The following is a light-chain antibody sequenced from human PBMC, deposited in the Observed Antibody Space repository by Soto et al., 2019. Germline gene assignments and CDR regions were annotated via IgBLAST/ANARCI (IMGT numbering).Light chain of an antibody. CDR3: QHYNSYSEA. CDR1: QTISSW. J-gene: IGKJ1*01. V-gene: IGKV1-5*03. CDR2: KAS. Sequence: DIQMTQSPSTLSGSVGDRVTITCRASQTISSWLAWHQQKTGKAPKLLIYKASTLKSGVPSRFSGSGSGTEFTLTISSLQPDDFATYYCQHYNSYSEAFGQGTKVDIK.